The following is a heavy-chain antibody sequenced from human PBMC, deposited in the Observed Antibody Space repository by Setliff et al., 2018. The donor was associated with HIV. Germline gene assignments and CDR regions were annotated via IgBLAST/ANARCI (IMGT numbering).Heavy chain of an antibody. CDR2: ISGSGGST. V-gene: IGHV3-23*01. Sequence: PGGSLRLSCAASGFTFSSYAMSWVRQAPGKGLEWVSAISGSGGSTYYADSVKGRFTISRDNSKNTLYLQMNSLRAEDTAVYYCAGESSIAVAEYFQHWGQGTLVTVPQ. CDR3: AGESSIAVAEYFQH. D-gene: IGHD6-19*01. CDR1: GFTFSSYA. J-gene: IGHJ1*01.